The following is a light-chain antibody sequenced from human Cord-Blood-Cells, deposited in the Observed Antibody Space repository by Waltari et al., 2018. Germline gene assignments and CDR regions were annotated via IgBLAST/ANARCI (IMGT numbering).Light chain of an antibody. CDR3: CSYAGSYTRV. Sequence: QSALTQPRSVSGSPGQSVTISCTGTSSHVGGYNYVSWYQQPPGKAPKLMIYDVTKRPSGVPDRFSGSKSGNPASLTISGLQAEDEADYYCCSYAGSYTRVFGGGTKLTVL. CDR1: SSHVGGYNY. CDR2: DVT. J-gene: IGLJ2*01. V-gene: IGLV2-11*01.